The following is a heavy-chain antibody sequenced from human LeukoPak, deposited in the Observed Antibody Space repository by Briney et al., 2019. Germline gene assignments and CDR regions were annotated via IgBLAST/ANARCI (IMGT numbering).Heavy chain of an antibody. D-gene: IGHD5-12*01. CDR1: GYTFTGYY. J-gene: IGHJ4*02. CDR3: ARRGVVATPDANF. Sequence: PGASVKVSCKTSGYTFTGYYIHWVRQAPEQGLEWMGWINTRSGGTNYAQRFQGRVTMTRDMSISTAYMELSRLKSDDTAVYYCARRGVVATPDANFWGQGTLVTVSS. CDR2: INTRSGGT. V-gene: IGHV1-2*02.